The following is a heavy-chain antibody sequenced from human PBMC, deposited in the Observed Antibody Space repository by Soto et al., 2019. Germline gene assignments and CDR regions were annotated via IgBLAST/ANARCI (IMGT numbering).Heavy chain of an antibody. V-gene: IGHV5-51*01. CDR1: GYSFTRYW. J-gene: IGHJ4*02. CDR3: ARQEGTALNFDY. Sequence: LGESLKISCTVSGYSFTRYWIGWVRQMPGKGLEWMGIIYPGDSDTRYSPSFQGQVTISADKSISTAYLQWSSLKASDTAMYYCARQEGTALNFDYWGQGTLVTVSS. D-gene: IGHD1-1*01. CDR2: IYPGDSDT.